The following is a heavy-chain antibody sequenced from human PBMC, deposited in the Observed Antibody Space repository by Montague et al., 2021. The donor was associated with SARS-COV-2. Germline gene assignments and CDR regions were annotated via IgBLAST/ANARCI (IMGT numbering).Heavy chain of an antibody. CDR2: SSGSDGGT. CDR3: ARDVPRGGLMWGSILYYYYGMDV. D-gene: IGHD2-8*01. CDR1: GFTLSNSA. V-gene: IGHV3-23*01. J-gene: IGHJ6*02. Sequence: SLRLSCAASGFTLSNSAMNWVRQAPGKGLEWVSGSSGSDGGTHYADSVKGRFTVSRDNAKNTLYLQMDSLRAEDTAVYYCARDVPRGGLMWGSILYYYYGMDVWGQGTTVTVSS.